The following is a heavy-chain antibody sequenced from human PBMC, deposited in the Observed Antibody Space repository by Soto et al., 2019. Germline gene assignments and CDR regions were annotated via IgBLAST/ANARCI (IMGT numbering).Heavy chain of an antibody. Sequence: QVQLVQSGAEVKKPGASVKVSCKASGYTFTSYGISWVRQATGQGLEWMGWISAYNGNTNYAQKLQGRVTMTTDTSTSTAYMELRSLRSDDTAVYYCARDFRRVVMSGVPFDYWGQGTLVTVSS. CDR2: ISAYNGNT. CDR1: GYTFTSYG. CDR3: ARDFRRVVMSGVPFDY. D-gene: IGHD3-3*01. J-gene: IGHJ4*02. V-gene: IGHV1-18*01.